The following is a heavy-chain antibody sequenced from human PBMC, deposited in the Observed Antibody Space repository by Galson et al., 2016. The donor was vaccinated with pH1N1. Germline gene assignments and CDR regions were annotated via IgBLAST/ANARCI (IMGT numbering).Heavy chain of an antibody. J-gene: IGHJ2*01. D-gene: IGHD1-26*01. CDR3: ATEYRGSYYVPQYFDL. Sequence: SVKVSCKVSGYTLSELAIHWVRQTPGKGLEWMGGFDPDDDKPFYAQTFEGRVTMTQDTSTDTAYMQLSSLTSDDAAVYYCATEYRGSYYVPQYFDLWGLGTLVSVFS. CDR2: FDPDDDKP. CDR1: GYTLSELA. V-gene: IGHV1-24*01.